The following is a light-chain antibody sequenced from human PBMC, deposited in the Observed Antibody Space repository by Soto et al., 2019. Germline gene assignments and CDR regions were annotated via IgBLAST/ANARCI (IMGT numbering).Light chain of an antibody. CDR2: GNS. Sequence: QSVLTQPPSVSGAPGRRVTISCTGSTPNIGAGYDVHWYQQLLGTAPKLLIYGNSNRPSGVPDRFSGSKSGTSASLAITGLQAEDEADYYCQSYDSSLSAVVFGGGTKLTVL. CDR1: TPNIGAGYD. V-gene: IGLV1-40*01. CDR3: QSYDSSLSAVV. J-gene: IGLJ2*01.